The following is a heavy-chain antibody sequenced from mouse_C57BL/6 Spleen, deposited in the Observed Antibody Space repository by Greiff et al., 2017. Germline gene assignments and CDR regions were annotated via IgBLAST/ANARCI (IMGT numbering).Heavy chain of an antibody. CDR2: IYSGDGDT. Sequence: QVQLQQSGAELVKPGASVKISCKASGYAFSSYWMNWVKQRPGKGLEWIGQIYSGDGDTNYNGKFKGKATLTADKSSSTAYMQLSSLTSEDSAVYFGARGDGYYTAWYFDVWGTGTTGTVSS. V-gene: IGHV1-80*01. CDR1: GYAFSSYW. D-gene: IGHD2-3*01. CDR3: ARGDGYYTAWYFDV. J-gene: IGHJ1*03.